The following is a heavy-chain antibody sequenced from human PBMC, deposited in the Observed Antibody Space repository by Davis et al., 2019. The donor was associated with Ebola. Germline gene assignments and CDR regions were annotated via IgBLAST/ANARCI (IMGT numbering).Heavy chain of an antibody. CDR2: ISTGGSYI. CDR3: ARDPGYGYGYYYDGMDV. V-gene: IGHV3-21*01. J-gene: IGHJ6*02. CDR1: GFTFYRYE. Sequence: GESLKISCAASGFTFYRYEMNWVRQAPGKGLEWVSSISTGGSYIFYSDSVKGRFTISRDNAKNSLYLQMNSLRAEDTAVYYCARDPGYGYGYYYDGMDVWGQGTTVIVSS. D-gene: IGHD5-18*01.